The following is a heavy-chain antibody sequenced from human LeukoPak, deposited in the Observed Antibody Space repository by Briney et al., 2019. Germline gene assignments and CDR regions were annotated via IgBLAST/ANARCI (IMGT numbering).Heavy chain of an antibody. CDR3: ARDLWGSTSWSWSDP. CDR2: ISAYNGNT. V-gene: IGHV1-18*01. D-gene: IGHD2-2*01. CDR1: GYTFTSYG. J-gene: IGHJ5*02. Sequence: ASVKVSCKASGYTFTSYGISWVRQAPGQGLGWMGWISAYNGNTNYAQKLQGRVTMTTDTSTSTAYMELRSLRSDDTAVYYCARDLWGSTSWSWSDPWGQGTLVTVSS.